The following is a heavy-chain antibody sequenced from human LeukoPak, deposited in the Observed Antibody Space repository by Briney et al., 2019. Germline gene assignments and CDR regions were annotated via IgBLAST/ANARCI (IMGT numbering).Heavy chain of an antibody. J-gene: IGHJ5*02. V-gene: IGHV1-18*01. D-gene: IGHD5-12*01. CDR1: GYTFTSYG. CDR3: ARGTGDIVGKGHKRGSMFGR. CDR2: ISAYNGNT. Sequence: ASVKVSCKASGYTFTSYGISWVRQAPGQGLEWMGWISAYNGNTNYAQKLQGRVTMTTDTSTSTAYMELRRLRSGDAAVYYCARGTGDIVGKGHKRGSMFGRWGQGALVTVSS.